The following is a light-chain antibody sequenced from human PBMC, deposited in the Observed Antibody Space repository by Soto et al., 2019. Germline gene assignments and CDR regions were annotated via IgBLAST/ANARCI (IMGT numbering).Light chain of an antibody. V-gene: IGKV3-20*01. CDR3: QQYGGPPWT. CDR2: NAS. Sequence: VLTQSPATLSLSPGERATLSCRASQTVTRDYLDWYHQKPGQAPRLLIYNASGRTTGIPDRFSGGGSGADFTLTISRLEPEDSGVYYCQQYGGPPWTFGQGTKVEVK. CDR1: QTVTRDY. J-gene: IGKJ1*01.